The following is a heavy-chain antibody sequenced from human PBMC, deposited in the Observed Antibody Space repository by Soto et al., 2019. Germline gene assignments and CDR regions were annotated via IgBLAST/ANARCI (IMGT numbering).Heavy chain of an antibody. CDR1: GFTFSNYA. CDR2: IWYDGNNK. D-gene: IGHD4-17*01. V-gene: IGHV3-33*01. CDR3: VRDHNPDTTVSERNDAFDV. Sequence: QVQLVESGGGVVQPGRSLRLSCAASGFTFSNYAMQWLRQAPGKGLEWVAVIWYDGNNKYYADSVKGRLTVSRDNSKNTLYLQMKSLRAEDTAVYYCVRDHNPDTTVSERNDAFDVWGQGTLVTVSS. J-gene: IGHJ3*01.